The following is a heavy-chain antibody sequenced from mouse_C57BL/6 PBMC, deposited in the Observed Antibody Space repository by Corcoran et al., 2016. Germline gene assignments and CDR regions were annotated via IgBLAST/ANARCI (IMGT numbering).Heavy chain of an antibody. CDR2: IYPGDGDT. CDR3: ARNGYYDYAYAMDY. V-gene: IGHV1-80*01. Sequence: QVQLQQSGAELVKPGASVKISCKASGYAFSSYWMNWVKQRPGKGLEWIGQIYPGDGDTNYNGKFKGKATLTADKSSSTAYMQLSSLTSEDSAVYFCARNGYYDYAYAMDYWGQGTSVTVSS. J-gene: IGHJ4*01. D-gene: IGHD2-4*01. CDR1: GYAFSSYW.